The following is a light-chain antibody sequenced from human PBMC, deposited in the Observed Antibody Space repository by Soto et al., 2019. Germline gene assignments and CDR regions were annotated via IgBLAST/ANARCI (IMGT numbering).Light chain of an antibody. CDR3: SSYRSSSTLGV. V-gene: IGLV2-14*01. CDR1: SSDVGGYNY. J-gene: IGLJ1*01. CDR2: EVS. Sequence: SALTQPASVSGSPGQSITISCTGTSSDVGGYNYVSWYQQYPGKAPKLMIYEVSYRPSGVSNRFSASKSGNTASLTISGLQAEDEADYYCSSYRSSSTLGVFGTGTKLTVL.